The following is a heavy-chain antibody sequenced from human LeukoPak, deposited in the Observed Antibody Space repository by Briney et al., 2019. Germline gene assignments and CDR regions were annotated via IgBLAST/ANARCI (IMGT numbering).Heavy chain of an antibody. D-gene: IGHD3-10*01. V-gene: IGHV3-48*03. Sequence: GGSLRLSCAASGFTFSSYEMNWVRQAPGKGLEWVSYISSSGSTIYYADSVKGRFTISRDNAKNSLYLQMNSLRAEDTAVYYCARETRDYYGSGGPFDYWGQGTLVTVSS. CDR3: ARETRDYYGSGGPFDY. CDR1: GFTFSSYE. CDR2: ISSSGSTI. J-gene: IGHJ4*02.